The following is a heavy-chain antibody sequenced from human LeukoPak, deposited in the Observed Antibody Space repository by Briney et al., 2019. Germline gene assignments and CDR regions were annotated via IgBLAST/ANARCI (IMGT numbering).Heavy chain of an antibody. J-gene: IGHJ4*02. CDR3: ARERGLGSGWYLGY. Sequence: PSETLSLTCAVYGGSFSGYYWSWIRQPPGKGLEWIGEINHSGSTNYNPSLKSRVTISVDTSKNQFSLKLSSVTAADTAVYYCARERGLGSGWYLGYWGQGTLVTVSS. V-gene: IGHV4-34*01. CDR1: GGSFSGYY. CDR2: INHSGST. D-gene: IGHD6-19*01.